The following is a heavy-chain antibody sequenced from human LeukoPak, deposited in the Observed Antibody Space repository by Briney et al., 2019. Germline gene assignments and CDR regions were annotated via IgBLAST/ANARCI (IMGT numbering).Heavy chain of an antibody. D-gene: IGHD2-15*01. CDR1: GFTFSSYE. V-gene: IGHV3-48*03. J-gene: IGHJ4*02. Sequence: GGSLRLSCAASGFTFSSYEMNWVRQAPGKGLEGVSYISSSGSTIYYADSVKGRFTISRDNAKNSLYLQMNSLRAEDTAVYYCAREVGGGSSSPAFDYWGQGPLVTVSS. CDR3: AREVGGGSSSPAFDY. CDR2: ISSSGSTI.